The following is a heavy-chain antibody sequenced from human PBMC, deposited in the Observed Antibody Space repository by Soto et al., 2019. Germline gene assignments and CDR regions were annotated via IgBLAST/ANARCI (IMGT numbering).Heavy chain of an antibody. Sequence: ETLSLTGPVSGVSISSYYWSWIRQPPGKGLEWIGYIYYSGSTKYNPSLKSRVTISVDTSKNQFSLKVSSVTAADTAVYYCARDSGRMYYDSWSGYDYGMDVWGQGTTVTVYS. V-gene: IGHV4-59*01. D-gene: IGHD3-3*01. J-gene: IGHJ6*02. CDR3: ARDSGRMYYDSWSGYDYGMDV. CDR1: GVSISSYY. CDR2: IYYSGST.